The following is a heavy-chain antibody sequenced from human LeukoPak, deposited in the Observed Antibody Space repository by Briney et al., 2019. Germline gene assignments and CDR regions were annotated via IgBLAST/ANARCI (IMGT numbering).Heavy chain of an antibody. CDR2: INHSGST. CDR1: GGSFSGYY. V-gene: IGHV4-34*01. D-gene: IGHD3-16*01. CDR3: ARLKPRDAWFQH. Sequence: SETLSLSCAVYGGSFSGYYWSWIRQPPGKGLEWIGEINHSGSTNYNPSLKSRVTISVDTSKNQFSLKLSSVTAADTAVYYCARLKPRDAWFQHWGQGTLVTVSS. J-gene: IGHJ1*01.